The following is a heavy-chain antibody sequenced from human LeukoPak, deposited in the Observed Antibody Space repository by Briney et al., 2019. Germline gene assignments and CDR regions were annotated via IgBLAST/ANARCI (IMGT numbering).Heavy chain of an antibody. CDR3: AKDATMVRYYFDY. Sequence: GGSLRLSCAASGYTFSTNAMSWVRQAPGKGLEWVSAISERSDGTYYADSVKGRFSISRDNSKNTLYLQMNSLRAEDTAVYYCAKDATMVRYYFDYWGQGTLVTVSS. CDR1: GYTFSTNA. J-gene: IGHJ4*02. CDR2: ISERSDGT. D-gene: IGHD4/OR15-4a*01. V-gene: IGHV3-23*01.